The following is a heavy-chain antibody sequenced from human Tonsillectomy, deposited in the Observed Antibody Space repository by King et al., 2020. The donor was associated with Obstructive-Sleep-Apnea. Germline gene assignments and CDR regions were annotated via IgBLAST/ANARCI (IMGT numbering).Heavy chain of an antibody. V-gene: IGHV5-51*01. CDR2: IYHCDSGA. CDR3: ARLAGPNYFDY. Sequence: QLVQSGAEVKKPGEFRKISCKGSGYTYTSYWIGGVRQMTRQGREWRGIIYHCDSGARYSPSFQGQVTISADKPISTAYLQWSSLKASDTAMYYCARLAGPNYFDYWGQGTLVTVSS. CDR1: GYTYTSYW. D-gene: IGHD6-25*01. J-gene: IGHJ4*02.